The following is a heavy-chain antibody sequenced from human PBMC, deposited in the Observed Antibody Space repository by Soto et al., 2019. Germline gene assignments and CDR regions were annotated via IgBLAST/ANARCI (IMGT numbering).Heavy chain of an antibody. CDR3: AKPRITMVRGVIITEGPYYYYGMDV. Sequence: GGSLRLSCAASGFTFSSYAMSWVRQAPGKGLEWVSAISGSGGSTYYADSVKGRFTISRDNSKNTLYLQMNSLRAEDTAVYYCAKPRITMVRGVIITEGPYYYYGMDVWGQGTTVTVSS. D-gene: IGHD3-10*01. V-gene: IGHV3-23*01. CDR1: GFTFSSYA. J-gene: IGHJ6*02. CDR2: ISGSGGST.